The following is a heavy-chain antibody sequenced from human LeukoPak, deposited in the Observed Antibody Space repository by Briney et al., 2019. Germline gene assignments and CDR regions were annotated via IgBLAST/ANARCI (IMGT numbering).Heavy chain of an antibody. CDR2: IKQDGSEK. V-gene: IGHV3-7*01. Sequence: GGSLRLSCAASGFTFSSYWMTWVRQAPGKWLEWVASIKQDGSEKYYVDSVKGRFTISRDNAMNSLYLQMNSLRAEDTAVYYCAGQLITHGGYWGQGTLVTVSS. J-gene: IGHJ4*02. CDR1: GFTFSSYW. CDR3: AGQLITHGGY. D-gene: IGHD3-10*01.